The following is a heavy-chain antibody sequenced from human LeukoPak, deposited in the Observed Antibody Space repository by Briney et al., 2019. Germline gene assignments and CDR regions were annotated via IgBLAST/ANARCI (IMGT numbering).Heavy chain of an antibody. J-gene: IGHJ4*02. CDR3: AKDHLPGIVVADRDY. Sequence: GGSLRLSCAASGFTFSSYAMIWVRQAPGKGLEWVSVISAGGGSTDFADSVKGRFTVSRDNSKNTLYLQMSSLRAEDTAVYYCAKDHLPGIVVADRDYWGQGTLVTVSS. D-gene: IGHD6-19*01. CDR2: ISAGGGST. CDR1: GFTFSSYA. V-gene: IGHV3-23*01.